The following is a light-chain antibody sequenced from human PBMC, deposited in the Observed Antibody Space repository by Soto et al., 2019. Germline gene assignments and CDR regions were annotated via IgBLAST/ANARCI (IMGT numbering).Light chain of an antibody. CDR3: QHYDVWPLT. J-gene: IGKJ1*01. CDR2: DAS. Sequence: EFVLTQSPGTLSLSPGERATLSCRASQTVRNNYLAWYQQKPGQAPRLLIYDASSRATGIPDRFSGGGSGTDFTLTISRLEPEDFGVYYCQHYDVWPLTFGQGTKVDIK. V-gene: IGKV3-20*01. CDR1: QTVRNNY.